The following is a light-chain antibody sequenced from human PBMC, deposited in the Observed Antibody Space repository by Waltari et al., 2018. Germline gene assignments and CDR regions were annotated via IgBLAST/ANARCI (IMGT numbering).Light chain of an antibody. Sequence: EIVMTQTPLSLSVTPGQPASISCNSSRSLLDSNGKSYLSWYLQRAGQSPQLLIYEASSRFSGVPDRFSGSGSGTDFTLKISRVEAEDVGVYYCMQGKNLRDFGQGTKVEI. CDR3: MQGKNLRD. V-gene: IGKV2-29*03. CDR1: RSLLDSNGKSY. J-gene: IGKJ1*01. CDR2: EAS.